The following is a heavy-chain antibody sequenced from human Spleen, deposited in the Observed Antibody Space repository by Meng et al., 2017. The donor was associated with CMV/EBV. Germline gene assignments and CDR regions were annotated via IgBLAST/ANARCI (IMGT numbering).Heavy chain of an antibody. Sequence: GESLKISCAASGFTFGTYSINWVRQAPGKGLEWVSYISSSGSTIYYADSVKGRFTISRDNAKNSLYLQMISLRAEDTAVYYCARDLHYYDSSGYLIDAFDIWGQGTMVTVSS. CDR3: ARDLHYYDSSGYLIDAFDI. V-gene: IGHV3-48*04. CDR1: GFTFGTYS. J-gene: IGHJ3*02. CDR2: ISSSGSTI. D-gene: IGHD3-22*01.